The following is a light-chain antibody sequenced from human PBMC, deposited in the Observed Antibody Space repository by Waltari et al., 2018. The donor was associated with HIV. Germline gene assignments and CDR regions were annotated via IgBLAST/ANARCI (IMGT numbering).Light chain of an antibody. CDR2: EFS. V-gene: IGLV2-14*01. Sequence: QSALTQPASVSGSPGQSITISCTGTSSDVGGYNYVPWYQQHPGKAPKLMIFEFSNRPSGVSNRFSGSKSVNTASLTISGLQAEDEADYYCSSYTTRSTPDPNWVFGGGTKLTVL. J-gene: IGLJ3*02. CDR3: SSYTTRSTPDPNWV. CDR1: SSDVGGYNY.